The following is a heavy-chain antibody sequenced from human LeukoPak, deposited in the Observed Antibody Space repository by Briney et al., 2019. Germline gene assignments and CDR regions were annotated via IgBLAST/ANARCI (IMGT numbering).Heavy chain of an antibody. J-gene: IGHJ4*02. CDR3: ARDYTSSYSSGWYSYFDY. V-gene: IGHV3-21*01. CDR1: GFTFSSYS. D-gene: IGHD6-19*01. CDR2: ISSSSSYI. Sequence: PVRTLRLSCAASGFTFSSYSMNWVRQAPGKGLEWVSSISSSSSYIYYADSVKGRFTISRVNAKNSLYLQMNSLRAEDTAVYYCARDYTSSYSSGWYSYFDYWGQGTLVTVSS.